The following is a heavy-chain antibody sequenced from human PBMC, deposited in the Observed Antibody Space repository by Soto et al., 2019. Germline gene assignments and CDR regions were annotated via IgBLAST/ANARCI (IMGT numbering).Heavy chain of an antibody. V-gene: IGHV3-33*01. Sequence: QVQLVESGGGVVQPGRSLRLSCAASGFTFSSYGMHWVRQAPGKGLEWVAARWYDGSNKYYADSVKGRFTISRDKSKNTLYLQMNSLRAEDTAVYYCARWGIAAGDYWGQGTLVTDSS. J-gene: IGHJ4*02. CDR2: RWYDGSNK. CDR3: ARWGIAAGDY. CDR1: GFTFSSYG. D-gene: IGHD6-13*01.